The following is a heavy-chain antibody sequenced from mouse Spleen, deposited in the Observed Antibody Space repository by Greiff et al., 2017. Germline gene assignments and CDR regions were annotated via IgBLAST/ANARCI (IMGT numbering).Heavy chain of an antibody. CDR1: GFTFSSYA. Sequence: EVKLMESGGGLVKPGGSLKLSCAASGFTFSSYAMSWVRQTPEKRLEWVATISDGGSYTYYPDNVKGRFTISRDNAKNNLYLQMSHLKSEDTAMYYCARALYDYGENYFDYWGQGTTLTVSS. CDR2: ISDGGSYT. V-gene: IGHV5-4*03. D-gene: IGHD2-4*01. CDR3: ARALYDYGENYFDY. J-gene: IGHJ2*01.